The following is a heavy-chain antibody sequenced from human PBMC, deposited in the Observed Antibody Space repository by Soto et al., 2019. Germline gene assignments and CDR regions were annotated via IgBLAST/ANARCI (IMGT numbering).Heavy chain of an antibody. Sequence: QVQLVQSRAEVKKPGASVKVSCKASGYTFTNYGISWVRQAPGQGPEWMGWISAYNGNTKYAQKLQGRVTMTTDTSXXTAYMEVSSLRSDDTAMYYCARDQLWFGELVWFDPWGQGTLVTVSS. CDR3: ARDQLWFGELVWFDP. CDR1: GYTFTNYG. V-gene: IGHV1-18*01. CDR2: ISAYNGNT. J-gene: IGHJ5*02. D-gene: IGHD3-10*01.